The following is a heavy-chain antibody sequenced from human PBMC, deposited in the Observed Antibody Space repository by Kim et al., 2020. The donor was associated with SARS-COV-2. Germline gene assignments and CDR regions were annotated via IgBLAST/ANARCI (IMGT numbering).Heavy chain of an antibody. V-gene: IGHV3-13*04. J-gene: IGHJ6*02. Sequence: GGSLRFSCVASGFSFRSYDIHWVRQSTGKGLEWVSVIGTGGDTYHLDSVKGRFTISRDDATKTVHLQMNSLRGGDTAVYYCARASPLSGSLRGPYHPYGLDVWGRGITVTVSS. CDR1: GFSFRSYD. D-gene: IGHD3-10*01. CDR2: IGTGGDT. CDR3: ARASPLSGSLRGPYHPYGLDV.